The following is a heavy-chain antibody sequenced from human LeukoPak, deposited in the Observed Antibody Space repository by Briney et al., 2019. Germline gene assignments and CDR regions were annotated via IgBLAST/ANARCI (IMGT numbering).Heavy chain of an antibody. CDR1: GFTFSSYG. J-gene: IGHJ1*01. V-gene: IGHV3-30*02. CDR2: IRYDGSNK. D-gene: IGHD5-24*01. Sequence: GGTLRLSCAASGFTFSSYGMHWVRQAPGKGLEWVAFIRYDGSNKYYADSVKGRFTISRDNSKNTLYLQMNSLRAEETAVYYCAKAVATITGYFQHWGEGTLVTVSS. CDR3: AKAVATITGYFQH.